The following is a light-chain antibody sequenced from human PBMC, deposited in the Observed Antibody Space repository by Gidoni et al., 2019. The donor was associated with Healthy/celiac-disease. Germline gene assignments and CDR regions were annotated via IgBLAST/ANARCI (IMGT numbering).Light chain of an antibody. V-gene: IGKV4-1*01. CDR3: QQYYSIYPT. J-gene: IGKJ5*01. CDR1: QSVLYSSNNKNY. CDR2: WAS. Sequence: DIVLTQSPDSMAVSLGERATINCKSSQSVLYSSNNKNYLAWYQQKPGQPPKLLIYWASTRESGVPDRFSGSGSVTDFTLTISSLQAEDVAVYYCQQYYSIYPTFGQGTRLEIK.